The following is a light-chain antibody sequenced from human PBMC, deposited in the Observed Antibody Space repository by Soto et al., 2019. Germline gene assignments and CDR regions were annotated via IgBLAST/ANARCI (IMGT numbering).Light chain of an antibody. CDR2: AAS. CDR3: QQINSYPL. CDR1: QGISSY. Sequence: DIQLTQSPSFLSASVGDRVTITCRASQGISSYLAWYQQKPGKTPKLLIYAASTLQSGVPSRFRGSGSGTEFTLTISSLQPEDFATYYCQQINSYPLFGPGTKVDIK. V-gene: IGKV1-9*01. J-gene: IGKJ3*01.